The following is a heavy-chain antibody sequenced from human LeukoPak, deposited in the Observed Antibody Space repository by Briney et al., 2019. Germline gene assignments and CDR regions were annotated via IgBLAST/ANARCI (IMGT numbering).Heavy chain of an antibody. V-gene: IGHV3-11*01. D-gene: IGHD3-10*01. Sequence: GGSLRLSSAASGFIFSDYYMSWIRQAPGKGVEWVSYISSSGITIYYADSVKGRFTISRDNAKNSLYLQMNSLRAEDTAVYYCARGKTGSYYSRSYYMDVWGKGTTVTISS. CDR2: ISSSGITI. J-gene: IGHJ6*03. CDR3: ARGKTGSYYSRSYYMDV. CDR1: GFIFSDYY.